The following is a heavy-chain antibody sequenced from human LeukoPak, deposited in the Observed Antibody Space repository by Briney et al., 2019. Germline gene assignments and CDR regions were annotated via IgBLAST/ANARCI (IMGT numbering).Heavy chain of an antibody. CDR3: ARDNSVGDIAWWFDP. CDR1: GYSFTSHY. J-gene: IGHJ5*02. Sequence: ASVKVSCKASGYSFTSHYMHWVRQAPGQGLEWMGLINPSGSSTLYAQKFQGRVTTTRDMSTTTDYMELSSLRSEDTAVYYCARDNSVGDIAWWFDPWGQGTLVTVSP. D-gene: IGHD3-16*02. CDR2: INPSGSST. V-gene: IGHV1-46*01.